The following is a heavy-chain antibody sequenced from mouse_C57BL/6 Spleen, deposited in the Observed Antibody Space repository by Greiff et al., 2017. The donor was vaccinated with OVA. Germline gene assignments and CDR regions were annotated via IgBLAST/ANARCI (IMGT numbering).Heavy chain of an antibody. J-gene: IGHJ4*01. CDR2: INPNNGGT. CDR3: ARDYSNGYYYAMDY. Sequence: EVQLQQSGPELVKPGASVKIPCKASGYTFTDYNMDWVKQSHGKSLEWIGDINPNNGGTIYNQKFKGKATLTVDKSSSTAYMELRSLTSEDTAVYYCARDYSNGYYYAMDYWGQGTSVTVSS. V-gene: IGHV1-18*01. D-gene: IGHD2-5*01. CDR1: GYTFTDYN.